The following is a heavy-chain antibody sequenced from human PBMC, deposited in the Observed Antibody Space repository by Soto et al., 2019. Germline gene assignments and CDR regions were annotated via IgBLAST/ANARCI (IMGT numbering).Heavy chain of an antibody. CDR3: ARASGYCSSTSCSPTGPPSYYYGMDV. J-gene: IGHJ6*02. V-gene: IGHV1-69*01. CDR1: GGTFSSYA. D-gene: IGHD2-2*01. Sequence: SVKVSCKAAGGTFSSYAISWVRQAAGQGLEWMGGIIPSFGTANYAQKFQGRDTITADESTSTAYMELSSLRSEDTAVYYCARASGYCSSTSCSPTGPPSYYYGMDVWGQGTTVTVSS. CDR2: IIPSFGTA.